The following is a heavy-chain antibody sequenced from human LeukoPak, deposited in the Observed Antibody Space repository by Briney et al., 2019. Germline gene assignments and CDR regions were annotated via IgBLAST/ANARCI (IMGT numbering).Heavy chain of an antibody. J-gene: IGHJ4*02. Sequence: PGGSLRLSCAASGFTFSSYPMNWVRQAPGKGLEWVSSISSRSDYIYYADSVKGRFTISRDDAKNSLYLQMNSLRAEDTAVYYCARGVAIDYWGQGTLVTVSS. V-gene: IGHV3-21*01. D-gene: IGHD2-15*01. CDR1: GFTFSSYP. CDR2: ISSRSDYI. CDR3: ARGVAIDY.